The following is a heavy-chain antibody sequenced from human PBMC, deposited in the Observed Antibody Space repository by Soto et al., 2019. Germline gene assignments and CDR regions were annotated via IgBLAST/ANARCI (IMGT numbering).Heavy chain of an antibody. Sequence: QVQLQESGPGLVKPSQTLSLTCTVSGGSISSGDYYWSWIRQPPGKGLEWIGYIYYSGSTYYNPSLKSRVTISGDTPKNQFSLKLSSVTAADAAVYYCARNGYCSGGSCYFPYYYGMDVWGQGTTVTVSS. V-gene: IGHV4-30-4*01. CDR2: IYYSGST. J-gene: IGHJ6*02. D-gene: IGHD2-15*01. CDR1: GGSISSGDYY. CDR3: ARNGYCSGGSCYFPYYYGMDV.